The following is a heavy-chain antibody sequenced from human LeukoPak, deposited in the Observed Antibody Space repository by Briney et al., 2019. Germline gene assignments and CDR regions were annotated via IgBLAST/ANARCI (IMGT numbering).Heavy chain of an antibody. CDR2: IYTSGST. CDR1: GGSISSYY. CDR3: ARLDCSSTSCYRRLGYYYFYMDV. Sequence: SETLSLTCTVSGGSISSYYWSWIRQPPGKGLEWIGYIYTSGSTNYNPSLKSRVTISIDTSKHQFSLKLSSVTAADTAVYYCARLDCSSTSCYRRLGYYYFYMDVWGKGTTVTVSS. J-gene: IGHJ6*03. V-gene: IGHV4-4*09. D-gene: IGHD2-2*01.